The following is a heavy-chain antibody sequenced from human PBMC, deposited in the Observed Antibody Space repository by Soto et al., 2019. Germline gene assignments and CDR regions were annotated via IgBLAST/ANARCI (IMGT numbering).Heavy chain of an antibody. Sequence: PXESLTIACKGAGYNFDTYWNNWVRQTPGKGLEWMGRIDPIDSKTKYSPSLEGHITISVDKSISTTYLQWSSLKASDTAIYYCARRIAAAGGYYYYAFDVWGQGTAVT. D-gene: IGHD6-13*01. J-gene: IGHJ6*02. V-gene: IGHV5-10-1*01. CDR1: GYNFDTYW. CDR2: IDPIDSKT. CDR3: ARRIAAAGGYYYYAFDV.